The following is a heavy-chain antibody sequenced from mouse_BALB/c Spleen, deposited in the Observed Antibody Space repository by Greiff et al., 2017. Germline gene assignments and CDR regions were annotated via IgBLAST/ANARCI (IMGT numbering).Heavy chain of an antibody. CDR2: INPSSGYT. Sequence: VHVKQSGAELARPGASVKMSCKASGYTFTSYTMHWVKQRPGQGLEWIGYINPSSGYTNYNQKFKDKATLTADKSSSTAYMQLSRLTSEDSAVYYCAREAGRAEEAMDYWGEGTSVTVSS. V-gene: IGHV1-4*01. J-gene: IGHJ4*01. D-gene: IGHD3-3*01. CDR3: AREAGRAEEAMDY. CDR1: GYTFTSYT.